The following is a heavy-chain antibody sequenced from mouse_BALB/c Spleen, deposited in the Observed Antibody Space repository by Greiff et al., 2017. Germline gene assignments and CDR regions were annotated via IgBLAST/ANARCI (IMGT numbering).Heavy chain of an antibody. CDR1: GFSLTSYG. Sequence: VKLMESGPGLVAPSQSLSITCTVSGFSLTSYGVHWVRQPPGKGLEWLGVIWAGGSTNYNSALMSRLSISKDNSKSQVFLKMNSLQTDDTAMYYCARGKYGNPHYAMDYWGQGTSVTVSS. D-gene: IGHD2-10*02. J-gene: IGHJ4*01. V-gene: IGHV2-9*02. CDR3: ARGKYGNPHYAMDY. CDR2: IWAGGST.